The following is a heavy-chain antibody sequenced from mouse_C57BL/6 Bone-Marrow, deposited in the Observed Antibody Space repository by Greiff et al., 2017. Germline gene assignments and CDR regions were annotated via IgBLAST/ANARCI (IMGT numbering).Heavy chain of an antibody. CDR2: IWSGGST. CDR1: GFSLTSYG. J-gene: IGHJ3*01. CDR3: ATYGNYAWFAY. Sequence: VQGVESGPGLVQPSQSLSITCTVSGFSLTSYGVHWVRQSPGKGLEWLGVIWSGGSTDYNAAFISRLSISQDNSKSQVFLKMNSLQADDTAIYYCATYGNYAWFAYWGQGTLVTVSA. D-gene: IGHD2-1*01. V-gene: IGHV2-2*01.